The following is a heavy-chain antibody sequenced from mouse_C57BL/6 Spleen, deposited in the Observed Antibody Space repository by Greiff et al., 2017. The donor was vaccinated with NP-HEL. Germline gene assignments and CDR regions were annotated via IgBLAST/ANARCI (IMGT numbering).Heavy chain of an antibody. Sequence: EVQLQQSGPELVKPGALVKISCKASGYTFTDYYMNWVKQSHGKSLEWIGDINPNNGGTSYNQKFKGKATLTVDKSSSTAYMELRSLTSEDSAVYYCARGGSSLYYAMDYWGQGTSVTVSS. CDR1: GYTFTDYY. D-gene: IGHD1-1*01. V-gene: IGHV1-26*01. CDR2: INPNNGGT. J-gene: IGHJ4*01. CDR3: ARGGSSLYYAMDY.